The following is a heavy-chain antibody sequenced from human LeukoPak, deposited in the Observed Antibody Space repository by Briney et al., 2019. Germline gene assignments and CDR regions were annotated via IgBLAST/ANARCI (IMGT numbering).Heavy chain of an antibody. J-gene: IGHJ6*02. CDR3: AREDYYDSSGYYNYYYGMDV. Sequence: SETLSLTCAVYGGSFSSYYWSWIRQPAGKGLEWIGRIYTSGSTNYNPSLKSRVTMSVDTSKNQFSLKLSSVTAADTAVYYCAREDYYDSSGYYNYYYGMDVWGQGTTVTVSS. D-gene: IGHD3-22*01. V-gene: IGHV4-4*07. CDR1: GGSFSSYY. CDR2: IYTSGST.